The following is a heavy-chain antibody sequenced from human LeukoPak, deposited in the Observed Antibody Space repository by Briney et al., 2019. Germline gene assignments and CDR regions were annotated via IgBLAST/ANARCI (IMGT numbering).Heavy chain of an antibody. D-gene: IGHD3-10*01. CDR2: INHSGST. CDR1: GGSFSGYY. V-gene: IGHV4-34*01. J-gene: IGHJ6*02. CDR3: ASSGFGELLGYYYGMDV. Sequence: PSETLSLTCAVYGGSFSGYYWSWIRQPPGKGLEWIGEINHSGSTNYNPSLKSRVTISVDKSKNQFSLKLSSVTAADTAVYYCASSGFGELLGYYYGMDVWGQGTTVTVSS.